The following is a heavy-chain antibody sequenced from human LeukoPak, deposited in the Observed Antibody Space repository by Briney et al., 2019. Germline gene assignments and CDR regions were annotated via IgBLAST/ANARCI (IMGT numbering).Heavy chain of an antibody. CDR1: GYTLTELS. Sequence: ASVKVSCEVSGYTLTELSMHWVRQAPGKGLEWMGGFDPEDGETIYAQKFQGRVTMTEDTSTDTAYMELSSLRSEDTAVYYCATGAPVVVKPAFDYWGQGTLVTVSS. CDR3: ATGAPVVVKPAFDY. CDR2: FDPEDGET. V-gene: IGHV1-24*01. D-gene: IGHD3-22*01. J-gene: IGHJ4*02.